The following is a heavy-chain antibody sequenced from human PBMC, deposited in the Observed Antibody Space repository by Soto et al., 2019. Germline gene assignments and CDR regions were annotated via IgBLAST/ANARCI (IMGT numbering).Heavy chain of an antibody. CDR2: INDDGSIT. J-gene: IGHJ3*02. V-gene: IGHV3-74*01. Sequence: PWGSLRLCGAAAECAVSGGCIHWVNQAPGKGLVWVSRINDDGSITTYADSVKGRFTISRDNGRNTLFLQVNSLRAEDTAVYYCARVAQGGFDIWGQGTMVTVSS. D-gene: IGHD2-15*01. CDR1: ECAVSGGC. CDR3: ARVAQGGFDI.